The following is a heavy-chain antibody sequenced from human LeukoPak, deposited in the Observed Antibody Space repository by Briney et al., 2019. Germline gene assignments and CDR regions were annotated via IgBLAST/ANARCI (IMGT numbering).Heavy chain of an antibody. D-gene: IGHD2-21*01. V-gene: IGHV4-34*01. CDR1: GGSFSGYF. CDR2: INHSGST. J-gene: IGHJ3*02. Sequence: SETLSLTCAVYGGSFSGYFWTWVRQPPEKGLEWIGEINHSGSTNHNPSLRSRVTISVDTSKNQFSLKLSSVSAADTAVYYCARVEGDLRSDGFDIWGQGTMVTVSS. CDR3: ARVEGDLRSDGFDI.